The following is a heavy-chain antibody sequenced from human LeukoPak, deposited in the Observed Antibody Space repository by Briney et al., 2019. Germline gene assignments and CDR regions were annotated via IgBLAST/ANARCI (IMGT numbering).Heavy chain of an antibody. V-gene: IGHV3-48*04. J-gene: IGHJ4*02. CDR3: ARDPRYFDWLFDY. D-gene: IGHD3-9*01. CDR1: GFTFSNYS. Sequence: GGSLRLSCAASGFTFSNYSMNWVRQTPGKGLEWVSYISSRSSTIYYADSVKGRFTISRDNAKNSLYLQMNSLRAEDTAMYYCARDPRYFDWLFDYWGQGTLDTVSS. CDR2: ISSRSSTI.